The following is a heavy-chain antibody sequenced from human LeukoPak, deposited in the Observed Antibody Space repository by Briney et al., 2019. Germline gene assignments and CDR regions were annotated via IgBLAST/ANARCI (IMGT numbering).Heavy chain of an antibody. Sequence: PGGSLRLSCAASGFTFSSYSMNWVRQAPGKGLEWVSSISSSSYIYYADSVKGRFTISRDNAKNSLYLQMNSLRAEDTAVYYCARDRIAAAQNFDYWGQGTLVTVSS. CDR1: GFTFSSYS. D-gene: IGHD6-13*01. J-gene: IGHJ4*02. V-gene: IGHV3-21*01. CDR2: ISSSSYI. CDR3: ARDRIAAAQNFDY.